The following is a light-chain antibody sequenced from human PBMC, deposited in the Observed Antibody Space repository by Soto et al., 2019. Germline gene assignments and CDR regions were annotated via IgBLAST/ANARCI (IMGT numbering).Light chain of an antibody. J-gene: IGKJ5*01. CDR1: QSINNW. CDR2: DVS. V-gene: IGKV1-5*01. CDR3: QQYNSYSIT. Sequence: DIPITQSPSTLSASVGDRVTITCRASQSINNWLAWYQQTPGKAPKLLIYDVSTLESGVPSRFSGSGSGTEFTLTISSLQPDDFATYYCQQYNSYSITFGQGTRLEIK.